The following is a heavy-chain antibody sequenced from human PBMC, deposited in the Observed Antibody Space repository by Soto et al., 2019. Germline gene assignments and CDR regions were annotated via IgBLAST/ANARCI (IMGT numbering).Heavy chain of an antibody. CDR3: ARTEDDILTGYFDY. D-gene: IGHD3-9*01. V-gene: IGHV1-69*01. Sequence: QVEPVQAGAEVKKAGFSVEVFCQASGGHLRRYAFSRVGQAPGQGLGWMGGVIPIFGKANYAQKFQGRVTITADESTSTAYMELSSLRSEDTAVYYCARTEDDILTGYFDYWGQGTLVTVSS. CDR1: GGHLRRYA. J-gene: IGHJ4*02. CDR2: VIPIFGKA.